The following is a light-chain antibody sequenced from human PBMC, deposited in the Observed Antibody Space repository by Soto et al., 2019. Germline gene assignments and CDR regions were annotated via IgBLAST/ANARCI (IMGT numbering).Light chain of an antibody. CDR3: QQRSNWPT. Sequence: EVVLTQSPGTLSLSPGERATLSCRASQSIGSSYLAWYQQKPGQAPRLLIYGASSRATGIPDRFSGGGSGTDFSLTISRLDPEDFAVYYCQQRSNWPTFGQGTRLEIK. V-gene: IGKV3D-20*02. J-gene: IGKJ5*01. CDR1: QSIGSSY. CDR2: GAS.